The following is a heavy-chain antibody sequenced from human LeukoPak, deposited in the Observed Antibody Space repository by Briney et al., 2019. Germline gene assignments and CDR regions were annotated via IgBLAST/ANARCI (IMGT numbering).Heavy chain of an antibody. V-gene: IGHV3-15*07. Sequence: SGGSLRLSCVVSGITFSNAWMNWVRQTPGKGVEWGGRINSKFNGGTTDYAAPVKGSFTISTNDSKNPLYLQMSSPKTEDTAVYYCTKDPPFTGGVYSAYWGQGTLVTVSS. CDR2: INSKFNGGTT. J-gene: IGHJ4*02. CDR3: TKDPPFTGGVYSAY. D-gene: IGHD2-15*01. CDR1: GITFSNAW.